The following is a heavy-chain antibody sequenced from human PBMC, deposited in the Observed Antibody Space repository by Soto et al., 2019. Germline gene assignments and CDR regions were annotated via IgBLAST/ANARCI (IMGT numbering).Heavy chain of an antibody. D-gene: IGHD5-12*01. CDR1: GFTFSSYS. V-gene: IGHV3-48*02. Sequence: EVQLVESGGGLVQPGGSLRLSCAASGFTFSSYSMNWVRQAPGKGLEWVSYISSSSSTIYYADSVKGRFTISRDTAKNSLYLQMNSLRDEDTAVYYCARVVEMATIKYYYYGMDVWGQGTTVTVSS. CDR2: ISSSSSTI. J-gene: IGHJ6*02. CDR3: ARVVEMATIKYYYYGMDV.